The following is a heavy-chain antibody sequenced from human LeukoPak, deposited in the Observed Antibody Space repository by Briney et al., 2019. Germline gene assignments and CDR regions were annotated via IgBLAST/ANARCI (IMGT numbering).Heavy chain of an antibody. CDR2: INTNTGSP. J-gene: IGHJ4*02. CDR1: GYTFTSYY. V-gene: IGHV7-4-1*02. CDR3: ARSYQEGFDY. Sequence: ASVKVSCKASGYTFTSYYMHWVRQAPGQGLEWMGWINTNTGSPTYAQGFTGRFVFSLDTSVSTAYLQISSLKAEDTAVYYCARSYQEGFDYWGQGTLVTVSS.